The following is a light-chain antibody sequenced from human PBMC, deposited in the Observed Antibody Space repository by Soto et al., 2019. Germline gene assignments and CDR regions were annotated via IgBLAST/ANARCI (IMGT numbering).Light chain of an antibody. CDR2: AAS. Sequence: DIQLTQSPSFLSASVGDRVTITCRASQGISSYLAWYQQKPGKAPKLLIYAASTLQSGVPSRFSGSGSGTEFTLTISSLQPEDFATYYCQQLNSNFPFTFGPGTKVDIK. V-gene: IGKV1-9*01. CDR1: QGISSY. CDR3: QQLNSNFPFT. J-gene: IGKJ3*01.